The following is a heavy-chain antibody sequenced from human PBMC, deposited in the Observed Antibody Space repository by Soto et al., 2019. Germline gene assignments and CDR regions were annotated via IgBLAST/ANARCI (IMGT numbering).Heavy chain of an antibody. CDR3: ARQDGYYYYIDV. V-gene: IGHV4-59*08. Sequence: SETLSLXCTVSGGSISSYYWSWIRQPPGKGLEWIGYIFYTGSTNYNPSLKSRVLISVDTSKNQFSLKLRPVTAADTAVYYCARQDGYYYYIDVWGKGTTVTVSS. CDR1: GGSISSYY. CDR2: IFYTGST. J-gene: IGHJ6*03.